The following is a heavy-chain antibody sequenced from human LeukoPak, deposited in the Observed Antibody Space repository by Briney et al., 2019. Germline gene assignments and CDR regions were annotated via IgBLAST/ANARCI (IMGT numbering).Heavy chain of an antibody. D-gene: IGHD2-21*02. CDR1: GGSISSYY. J-gene: IGHJ4*02. Sequence: SETLSLTCTVCGGSISSYYWSWIRQPPGKGLEWIGYIYYSGSTNYNPSLKSRVTISVDTSKNQFSLKLSSVTAADTAVYYCARSVVVTPIYDYWGQGTLVTVSS. CDR3: ARSVVVTPIYDY. CDR2: IYYSGST. V-gene: IGHV4-59*08.